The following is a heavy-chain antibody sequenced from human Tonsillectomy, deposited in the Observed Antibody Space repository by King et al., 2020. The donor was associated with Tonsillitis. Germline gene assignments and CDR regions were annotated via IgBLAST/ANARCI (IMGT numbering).Heavy chain of an antibody. V-gene: IGHV4-31*03. CDR1: GGSISSGGYY. Sequence: VQLQESGPGLVKPSQTLSLTCTVSGGSISSGGYYWSWIRQHPGKGLEWIGYIYYSGSTYYNPSLKSRVTISVDTSKNQFSLKLSSVTAADTAVYYCARDTTIGYYYYGMDVWGQGTTVTVSS. CDR2: IYYSGST. CDR3: ARDTTIGYYYYGMDV. J-gene: IGHJ6*02. D-gene: IGHD5-12*01.